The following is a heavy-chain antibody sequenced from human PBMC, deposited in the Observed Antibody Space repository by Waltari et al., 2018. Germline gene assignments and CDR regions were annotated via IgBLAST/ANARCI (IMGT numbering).Heavy chain of an antibody. Sequence: QVQLVQSGAEVKKPGSSVKFSCQASGGTFSRYAISSVRRAPGPGRAWMGRVIPIIGKANYAQKFQGRVTITADKSTSTAYMELSSLRSEDTAVYYCAREGKDYYDSSGYYFTGFGYWGQGTLVTVSS. CDR3: AREGKDYYDSSGYYFTGFGY. D-gene: IGHD3-22*01. J-gene: IGHJ4*02. CDR1: GGTFSRYA. V-gene: IGHV1-69*04. CDR2: VIPIIGKA.